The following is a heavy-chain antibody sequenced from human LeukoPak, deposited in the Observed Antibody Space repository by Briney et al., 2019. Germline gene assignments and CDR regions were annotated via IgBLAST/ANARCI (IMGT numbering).Heavy chain of an antibody. CDR3: AKSGRDCSSTSCYATEYFQH. V-gene: IGHV3-30*02. D-gene: IGHD2-2*01. Sequence: GGSLRLSCTTSGFNFRAYWMGWVRQAPGKGLEWVAFIRYDGSNKYYADSVKGRFTISRDNSKNTLYLQMNSLRAEDTAVYYCAKSGRDCSSTSCYATEYFQHWGQGTLVTVSS. J-gene: IGHJ1*01. CDR1: GFNFRAYW. CDR2: IRYDGSNK.